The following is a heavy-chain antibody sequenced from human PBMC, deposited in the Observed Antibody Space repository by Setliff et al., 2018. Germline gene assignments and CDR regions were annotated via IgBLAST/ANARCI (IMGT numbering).Heavy chain of an antibody. V-gene: IGHV3-7*01. Sequence: GALRLSCTASGLSYTNDWVSWVRQAPGKGLEWLASINPHGSEKYYADSVKGRFTISRDSAKNSLSLQMNNLRTEDTAVYYCFGAGTCSYWGQGTQVTVSS. J-gene: IGHJ4*02. CDR3: FGAGTCSY. CDR1: GLSYTNDW. CDR2: INPHGSEK. D-gene: IGHD3-10*01.